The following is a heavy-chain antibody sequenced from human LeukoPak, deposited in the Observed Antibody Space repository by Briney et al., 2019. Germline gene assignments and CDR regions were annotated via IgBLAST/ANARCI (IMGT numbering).Heavy chain of an antibody. CDR3: AKTGGSYFFDY. CDR2: ISSTGGTT. J-gene: IGHJ4*02. Sequence: GGSLRLSCAASGITFSSYGMSWVRQAPGKGLEWVSSISSTGGTTYYADSVKGRFTISRDNSKNTLYLQMNSLRAEDTAVYYCAKTGGSYFFDYWGQGTLVTVSS. V-gene: IGHV3-23*01. CDR1: GITFSSYG. D-gene: IGHD1-26*01.